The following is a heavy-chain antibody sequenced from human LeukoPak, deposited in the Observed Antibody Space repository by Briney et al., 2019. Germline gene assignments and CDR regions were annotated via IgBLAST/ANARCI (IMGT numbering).Heavy chain of an antibody. Sequence: PGRSLRLSCAASGFSFSTYGMHWVRQAPGKGLEWVALIRYDETNTYYADSAKGRFTISRDNSKNTLYLQMSSLRAEDTAVYYCARDLNKGARGDYWGQGTLVTVSS. V-gene: IGHV3-33*01. CDR2: IRYDETNT. CDR3: ARDLNKGARGDY. J-gene: IGHJ4*02. CDR1: GFSFSTYG. D-gene: IGHD2/OR15-2a*01.